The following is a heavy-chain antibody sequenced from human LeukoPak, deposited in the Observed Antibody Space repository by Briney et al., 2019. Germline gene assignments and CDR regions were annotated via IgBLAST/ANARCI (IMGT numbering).Heavy chain of an antibody. CDR1: GDSISSNSAT. J-gene: IGHJ4*02. CDR2: TYYRSKWYN. CDR3: ARRKDGGNYFDY. Sequence: SQTLSLTCAISGDSISSNSATWNWIRQSPLRGLEWLGRTYYRSKWYNEYAVSVKSRMTINADTSKNQFSLQLNSVTPEDTAVYYCARRKDGGNYFDYWGQGTLVTVSS. V-gene: IGHV6-1*01. D-gene: IGHD4-23*01.